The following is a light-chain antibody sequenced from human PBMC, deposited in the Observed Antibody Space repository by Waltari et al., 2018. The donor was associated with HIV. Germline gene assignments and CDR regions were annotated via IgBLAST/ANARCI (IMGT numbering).Light chain of an antibody. CDR1: HSVLHIPSNKNY. CDR3: QQYDSTSWT. Sequence: VVTHSPDSLAVSLGVRASFNCSTSHSVLHIPSNKNYLAWYQQRPGQPPTLLIYWASFRAVGVPDRFSGSGSGTDFSLTISRLQAEDVAVYYCQQYDSTSWTFGQGTKVEIK. V-gene: IGKV4-1*01. CDR2: WAS. J-gene: IGKJ1*01.